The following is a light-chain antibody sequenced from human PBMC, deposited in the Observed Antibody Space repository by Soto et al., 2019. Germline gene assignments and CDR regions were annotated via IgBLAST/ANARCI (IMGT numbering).Light chain of an antibody. CDR2: AAS. CDR1: QGISSY. Sequence: AIRMTQSPSSLSASTGDRVTITCRASQGISSYLAWYQQKPGKAPKLLIYAASTLQSGVPSRFSGSGSGTDFTLTISCLQSEDFATYYCQQYYSYPPFTFGPGIKVDIK. J-gene: IGKJ3*01. CDR3: QQYYSYPPFT. V-gene: IGKV1-8*01.